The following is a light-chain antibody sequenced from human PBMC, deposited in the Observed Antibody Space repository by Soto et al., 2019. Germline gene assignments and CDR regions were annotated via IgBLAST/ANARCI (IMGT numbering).Light chain of an antibody. V-gene: IGKV1-12*01. J-gene: IGKJ4*01. CDR3: QQASSFQLT. CDR2: SAS. Sequence: IQMTQSPSSVSASVGDTVTITCRASQGIGSWLAWYHQIPGKAPKLLIYSASSLQSGTPSRFTGRGSGAAFTLTITNLQPEDVGVYHCQQASSFQLTFSGGTKVDIK. CDR1: QGIGSW.